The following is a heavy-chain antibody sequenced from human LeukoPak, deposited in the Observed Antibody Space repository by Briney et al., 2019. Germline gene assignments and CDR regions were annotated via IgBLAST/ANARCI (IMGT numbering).Heavy chain of an antibody. J-gene: IGHJ4*02. V-gene: IGHV3-73*01. CDR3: TSHLIGATPFVY. D-gene: IGHD4/OR15-4a*01. CDR1: GFTFSDSA. Sequence: GVSLRLSCAASGFTFSDSAFHWVRQASGKGLEWVVRIRSKSNNYATAYTASVKGRFTISRDDSKNTAYLQMNSLNTEDTAMYYCTSHLIGATPFVYWGQGTLVSVSS. CDR2: IRSKSNNYAT.